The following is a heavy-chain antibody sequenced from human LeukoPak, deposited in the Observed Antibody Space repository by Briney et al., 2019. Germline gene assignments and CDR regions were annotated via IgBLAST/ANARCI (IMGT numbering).Heavy chain of an antibody. J-gene: IGHJ4*02. CDR2: IYYGGST. V-gene: IGHV4-39*01. Sequence: PSETLSLTCSVSGGSISSNNYYWGWIRQPPGKGLEWIGSIYYGGSTYYNPSLKSRVTISVYTSKTQFSLKLTSVTAADTAIYYCARRYYYDNSGFVYWGQGTLVTVSS. D-gene: IGHD3-22*01. CDR3: ARRYYYDNSGFVY. CDR1: GGSISSNNYY.